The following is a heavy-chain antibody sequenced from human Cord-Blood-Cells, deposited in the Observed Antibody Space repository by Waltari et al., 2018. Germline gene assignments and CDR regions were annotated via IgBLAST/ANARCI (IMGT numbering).Heavy chain of an antibody. V-gene: IGHV4-31*03. CDR1: GGSISNGGCY. J-gene: IGHJ4*02. CDR2: IYYSGST. CDR3: ARGPTKNYDILTGYYFDY. Sequence: QVQLQESGPGLVKASQSLSLTCTVSGGSISNGGCYWTWISQHTGAGLEWIWYIYYSGSTYYNPSLKSRVTISVDTSKNQFSLKLSSVTAADTAVYYCARGPTKNYDILTGYYFDYWGQGTLVTVSS. D-gene: IGHD3-9*01.